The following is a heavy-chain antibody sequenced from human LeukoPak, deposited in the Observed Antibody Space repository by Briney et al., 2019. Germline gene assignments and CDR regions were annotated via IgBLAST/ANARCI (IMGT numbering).Heavy chain of an antibody. Sequence: GGSLRLSCAASGFTFSSYGMHWVRQAPGKGLEWVTVISYDGSNKYYADSVKGRFTISRDNSKNTLYLQMNSLRAEDTAVYYCAKVWYHDYGDYDYFDYWGQGTLVTVSS. V-gene: IGHV3-30*18. CDR2: ISYDGSNK. D-gene: IGHD4-17*01. J-gene: IGHJ4*02. CDR3: AKVWYHDYGDYDYFDY. CDR1: GFTFSSYG.